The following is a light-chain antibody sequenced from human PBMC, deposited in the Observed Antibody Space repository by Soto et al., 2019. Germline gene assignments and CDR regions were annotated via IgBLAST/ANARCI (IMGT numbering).Light chain of an antibody. J-gene: IGLJ3*02. Sequence: QSVLTQPPSASGTPGQRVTISCSGSSSNVGSNTVSWYQQLPGTAPKVLIYSDDQRPSGVPDRFSGSRSGSSASLAISGLQSGDEADYYCGSHAGNSNLVFGGGTKLTVL. CDR2: SDD. V-gene: IGLV1-44*01. CDR1: SSNVGSNT. CDR3: GSHAGNSNLV.